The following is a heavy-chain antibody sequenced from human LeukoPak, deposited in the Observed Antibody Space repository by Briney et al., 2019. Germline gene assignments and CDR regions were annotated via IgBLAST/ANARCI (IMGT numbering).Heavy chain of an antibody. Sequence: GGSLRLSCAASGFTFNNYVLSWVRQAPGKGREWVSTITVSGGNTYYADSVKGRFTISRDNSKNTLYLQMNSLRAEDRAVYYCGKGWRGGGSIWYLGDYWGQGTLVTVSS. CDR3: GKGWRGGGSIWYLGDY. V-gene: IGHV3-23*01. CDR2: ITVSGGNT. D-gene: IGHD6-13*01. J-gene: IGHJ4*02. CDR1: GFTFNNYV.